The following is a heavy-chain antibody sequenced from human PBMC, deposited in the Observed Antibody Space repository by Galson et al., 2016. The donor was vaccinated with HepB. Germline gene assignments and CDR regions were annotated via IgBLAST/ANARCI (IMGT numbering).Heavy chain of an antibody. Sequence: QSGAEVKKPGVSLRISCKGSGYSFTSYWISWVRQMPGKGLEWMGRIDPSDSNINYSPSSQGHVTISTDKSISPAYLQWSSLKASDTAMYYCARHDSSTWYSAFDIWGQGTMVTVSS. J-gene: IGHJ3*02. CDR3: ARHDSSTWYSAFDI. V-gene: IGHV5-10-1*01. D-gene: IGHD6-13*01. CDR2: IDPSDSNI. CDR1: GYSFTSYW.